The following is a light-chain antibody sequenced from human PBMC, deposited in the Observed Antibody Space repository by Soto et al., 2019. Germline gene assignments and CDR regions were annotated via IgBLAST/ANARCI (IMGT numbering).Light chain of an antibody. CDR3: QVSDSSSDVV. V-gene: IGLV3-21*04. Sequence: SYELTQPPSVSVAPRKTARITCGGNNIGSKSVHWYQQRPGQAPLLVIYYDSDRPSGIPERFSGSNSGNTATLTISRVEAGDEADYYCQVSDSSSDVVFGGGTKLTVL. CDR1: NIGSKS. J-gene: IGLJ3*02. CDR2: YDS.